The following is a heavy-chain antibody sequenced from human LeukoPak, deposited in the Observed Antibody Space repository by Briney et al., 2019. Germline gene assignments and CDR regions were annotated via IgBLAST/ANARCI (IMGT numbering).Heavy chain of an antibody. CDR2: IYYSGST. Sequence: SETLSLTCTVSGGSISSGDYYWRWIRQPPGKGLEWIGYIYYSGSTYYNPSLKSRVTISVDTSKNQFSLKLSSVTAADTAVYYCASYGSSWEFDYWGQGTLVTVSS. J-gene: IGHJ4*02. D-gene: IGHD6-13*01. V-gene: IGHV4-30-4*01. CDR1: GGSISSGDYY. CDR3: ASYGSSWEFDY.